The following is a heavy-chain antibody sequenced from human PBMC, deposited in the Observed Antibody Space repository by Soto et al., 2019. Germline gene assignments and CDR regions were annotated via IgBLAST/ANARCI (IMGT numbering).Heavy chain of an antibody. CDR3: ARLVAAGITYYFDS. J-gene: IGHJ4*02. CDR2: IYWDDDK. Sequence: QITLKESGPTLVKPTQTLTLTCTFSAFSLSTSGVGVGWIRQPPGKALEWLTFIYWDDDKRYRPSLKSRLTITKDTSKTQVVLTMTNMDPVDTATYYCARLVAAGITYYFDSWGQGTLVTVSS. CDR1: AFSLSTSGVG. V-gene: IGHV2-5*02. D-gene: IGHD2-21*01.